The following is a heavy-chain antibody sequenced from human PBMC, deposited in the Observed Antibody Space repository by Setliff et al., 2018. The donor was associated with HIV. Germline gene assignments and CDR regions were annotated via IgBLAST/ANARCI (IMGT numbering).Heavy chain of an antibody. CDR1: GGSISTYY. J-gene: IGHJ5*02. Sequence: SETLSLTFTVSGGSISTYYWSWIRQAPGRGLGWIGYIYYTGRTNYNPSLKSRVTMSLDSSKKQFSLKLSSVTAADTAVYFCARDVGGFTVFAVPRGGFDPWGQGTLVTVSS. CDR3: ARDVGGFTVFAVPRGGFDP. D-gene: IGHD3-3*01. CDR2: IYYTGRT. V-gene: IGHV4-59*01.